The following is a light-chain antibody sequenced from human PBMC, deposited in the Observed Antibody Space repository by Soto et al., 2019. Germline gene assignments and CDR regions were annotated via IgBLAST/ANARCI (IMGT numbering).Light chain of an antibody. J-gene: IGLJ3*02. CDR2: EVT. V-gene: IGLV2-14*01. Sequence: QSALTQPASVSGSPGQSITISCTGTSSDVGGYNCVSWYQQHPGKAPKLMIYEVTNRPSGVSNRFSGSKSGNTASLTISGLQAEDEADYYCSSYTSSITPVFGGGTKLTVL. CDR3: SSYTSSITPV. CDR1: SSDVGGYNC.